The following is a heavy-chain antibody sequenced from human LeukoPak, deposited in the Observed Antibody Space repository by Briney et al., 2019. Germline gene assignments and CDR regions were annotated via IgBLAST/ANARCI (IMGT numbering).Heavy chain of an antibody. CDR3: ARDVGQTYYYDSSGYYPFDY. D-gene: IGHD3-22*01. CDR1: GYTFTSYD. Sequence: ASVKVSCKASGYTFTSYDINWVRQATGQGLEWMGWMNPNSGNTGYAQKLQGRVTMTTDTSTSTAYMELRSLRSDDTDVYYCARDVGQTYYYDSSGYYPFDYWGQGTLVTVSS. J-gene: IGHJ4*02. CDR2: MNPNSGNT. V-gene: IGHV1-8*01.